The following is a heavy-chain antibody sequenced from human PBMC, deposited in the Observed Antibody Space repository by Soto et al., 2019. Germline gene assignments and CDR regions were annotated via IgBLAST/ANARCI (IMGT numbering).Heavy chain of an antibody. D-gene: IGHD4-17*01. J-gene: IGHJ4*02. CDR1: GGSISSCGYS. CDR3: ARERGDYVVFDY. CDR2: IYHSGST. Sequence: SETLSLTCAVSGGSISSCGYSWSWIRQPPGKGLEWIGYIYHSGSTYYNPSLKSRVTISVDRSKNQFSLKLSSVTAADTAVYYCARERGDYVVFDYWGQGTLVTVSS. V-gene: IGHV4-30-2*01.